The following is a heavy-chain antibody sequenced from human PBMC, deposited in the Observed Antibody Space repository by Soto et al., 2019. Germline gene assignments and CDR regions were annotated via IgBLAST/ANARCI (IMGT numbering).Heavy chain of an antibody. V-gene: IGHV1-18*01. D-gene: IGHD2-2*01. J-gene: IGHJ5*02. CDR3: ARAPRVVPAATDWFDP. CDR2: ISAYNGNT. CDR1: GGTFSSYA. Sequence: ASVKVSCKASGGTFSSYAISWVRQAPGQGLEWMGGISAYNGNTNYAQKLQGRVTMTTDTSTSTAYMELRSLRSDDTAVYYCARAPRVVPAATDWFDPWGQGTLVTVSS.